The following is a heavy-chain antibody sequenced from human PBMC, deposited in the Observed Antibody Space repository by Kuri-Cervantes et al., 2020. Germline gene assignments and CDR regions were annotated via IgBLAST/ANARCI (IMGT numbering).Heavy chain of an antibody. J-gene: IGHJ6*02. Sequence: ASVKVSCKASGYTFTCCSLHWLQQAPGQGLERMRWITLYNGNTNYAKKFQGRVTITRDMSLRTAYIELSSLRSEDSAVYYCAREEGYCSSTSCYGFDYYYYGMDVWGQGTTVTVSS. CDR2: ITLYNGNT. D-gene: IGHD2-2*01. V-gene: IGHV1-68*01. CDR3: AREEGYCSSTSCYGFDYYYYGMDV. CDR1: GYTFTCCS.